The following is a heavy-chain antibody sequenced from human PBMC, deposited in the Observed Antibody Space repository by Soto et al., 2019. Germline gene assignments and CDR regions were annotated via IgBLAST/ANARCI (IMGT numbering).Heavy chain of an antibody. J-gene: IGHJ4*02. Sequence: SETLSLTCTVAGGSISGFYWSWVRQPAGKGLEWIGRIYSSVTTKYNPSLRNRVTMSVDTSTDQYSLNLASMTAADTAVYFCARGPFCGDDCYFDVWGQGTQVTVSS. CDR2: IYSSVTT. D-gene: IGHD2-21*02. CDR3: ARGPFCGDDCYFDV. CDR1: GGSISGFY. V-gene: IGHV4-4*07.